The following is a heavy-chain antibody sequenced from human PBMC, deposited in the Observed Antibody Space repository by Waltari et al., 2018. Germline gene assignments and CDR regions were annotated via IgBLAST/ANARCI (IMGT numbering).Heavy chain of an antibody. J-gene: IGHJ6*03. CDR2: IYPGDSDT. Sequence: EVQLVQSGAEVKKPGESLKISCKGSGNSFTSYWIGWVRQMPGKGLEWMGIIYPGDSDTRYSPSFQGQVTISADKSISTAYLQWSSLKASDTAMYYCARRVAAAGNYDYMDVWGKGTTVTVSS. V-gene: IGHV5-51*01. CDR3: ARRVAAAGNYDYMDV. CDR1: GNSFTSYW. D-gene: IGHD6-13*01.